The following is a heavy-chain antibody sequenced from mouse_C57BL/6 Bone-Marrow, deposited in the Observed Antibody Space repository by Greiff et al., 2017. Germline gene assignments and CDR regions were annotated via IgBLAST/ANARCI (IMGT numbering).Heavy chain of an antibody. CDR1: GFTFSSYG. CDR2: ISSGGSYT. J-gene: IGHJ2*01. CDR3: ARFTTVFDY. D-gene: IGHD1-1*01. Sequence: EVQVVESGGDLVKPGGSLKLSCAASGFTFSSYGMSWVRQTPDKRLEWVATISSGGSYTYYPDSVKGRFTISRDNAKNTLYLQMSSLKSEDTAMYYCARFTTVFDYWGQGTTLTVSS. V-gene: IGHV5-6*01.